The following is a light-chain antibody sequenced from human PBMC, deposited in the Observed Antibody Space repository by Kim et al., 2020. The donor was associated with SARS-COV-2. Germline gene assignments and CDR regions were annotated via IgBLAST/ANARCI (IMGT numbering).Light chain of an antibody. J-gene: IGLJ3*02. CDR2: HVT. Sequence: GQSITISCTGTSSDIGAYDFGSWCQQHPGRAPKLMIFHVTKRPSGVSSRFSGSKCANTASLTISGLQAEDEADYYCSSYTNSDSWVFGGGTKVTVL. CDR1: SSDIGAYDF. V-gene: IGLV2-14*04. CDR3: SSYTNSDSWV.